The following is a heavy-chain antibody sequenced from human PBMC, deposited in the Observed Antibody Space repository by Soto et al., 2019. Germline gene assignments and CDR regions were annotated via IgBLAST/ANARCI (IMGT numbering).Heavy chain of an antibody. V-gene: IGHV4-34*01. CDR1: GGSFSGYY. J-gene: IGHJ6*03. Sequence: PSYTLSLTCAVYGGSFSGYYWSWIRQPPGKGLEWIGEINHSGSTNYNPSLKSRVTISVDTSKNQFSLKLSSVTAADTAVYYCARGSRNKNWNYGSNYYYMDVWGRGTTVT. D-gene: IGHD1-7*01. CDR3: ARGSRNKNWNYGSNYYYMDV. CDR2: INHSGST.